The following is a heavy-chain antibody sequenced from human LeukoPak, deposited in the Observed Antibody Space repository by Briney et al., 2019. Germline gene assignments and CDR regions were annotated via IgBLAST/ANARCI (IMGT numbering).Heavy chain of an antibody. J-gene: IGHJ4*02. CDR3: AKDKGTFSSVAAPLFDY. CDR1: GFTFSSYW. Sequence: GGSLRLSCAASGFTFSSYWMHWVRQAPGKGLVWVSRINSDGSSPSYADSVKGRFTISRDNAKNTLYLQMNSLRAEDTALYYCAKDKGTFSSVAAPLFDYWGQGTLVTVSS. D-gene: IGHD2-15*01. V-gene: IGHV3-74*01. CDR2: INSDGSSP.